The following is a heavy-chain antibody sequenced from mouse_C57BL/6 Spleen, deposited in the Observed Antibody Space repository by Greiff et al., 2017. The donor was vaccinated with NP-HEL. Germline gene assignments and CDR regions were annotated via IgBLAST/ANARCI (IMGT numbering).Heavy chain of an antibody. D-gene: IGHD1-1*01. Sequence: QVQLQQPGAELVKPGASVKLSCKASGYTFTSYWMHWVKQRPGRGLEWIGRIDTNSGGTKYNEKFKSKSTLTVDKPSSTAYLPLSRLTSEDSAVYYCARGIDYYGSSQFDVWGTGTTVTVSS. CDR1: GYTFTSYW. CDR2: IDTNSGGT. CDR3: ARGIDYYGSSQFDV. V-gene: IGHV1-72*01. J-gene: IGHJ1*03.